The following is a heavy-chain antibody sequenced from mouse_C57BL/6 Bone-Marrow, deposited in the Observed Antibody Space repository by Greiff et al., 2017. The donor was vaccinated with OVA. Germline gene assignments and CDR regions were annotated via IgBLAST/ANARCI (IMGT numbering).Heavy chain of an antibody. J-gene: IGHJ4*01. Sequence: EVKLEESGGGLVQPGVSLKLSCAASGFTFSDYGMAWVRQAPRKGPEWVAFISNLAYSIYYADTVTGRFTISRENAKNTLYLEMSSLRSEDTAMYYCARHPYAMDYWGQGTSVTVSS. CDR3: ARHPYAMDY. CDR2: ISNLAYSI. CDR1: GFTFSDYG. V-gene: IGHV5-15*04.